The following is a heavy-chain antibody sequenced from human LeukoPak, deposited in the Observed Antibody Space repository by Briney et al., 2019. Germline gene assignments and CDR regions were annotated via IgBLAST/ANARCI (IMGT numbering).Heavy chain of an antibody. D-gene: IGHD3-22*01. Sequence: GASVKVSCKASGYTFTGYYMHWVRRAPGQGLEWMGWINPNSGGTNYAQKFQGRVTMTRDTSISTAYMELSRLRSDDTAVYYCARAPYYYDSSGYYFEVYYFDYWGQGTLVTVSS. CDR2: INPNSGGT. J-gene: IGHJ4*02. CDR1: GYTFTGYY. V-gene: IGHV1-2*02. CDR3: ARAPYYYDSSGYYFEVYYFDY.